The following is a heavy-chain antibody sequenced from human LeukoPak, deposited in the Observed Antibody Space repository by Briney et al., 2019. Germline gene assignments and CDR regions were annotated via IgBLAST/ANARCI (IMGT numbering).Heavy chain of an antibody. V-gene: IGHV1-8*01. CDR1: GYPFTSYD. Sequence: ASVQVSSKASGYPFTSYDINWVRPATGQGLAWMGWMNPNSGNTGYAQKFQGRVTMTRNTSISTAYMELSSLRSEDTAVYYCARGGGTMVRGVYYMDVGGEGPTVTVSS. D-gene: IGHD3-10*01. CDR3: ARGGGTMVRGVYYMDV. J-gene: IGHJ6*03. CDR2: MNPNSGNT.